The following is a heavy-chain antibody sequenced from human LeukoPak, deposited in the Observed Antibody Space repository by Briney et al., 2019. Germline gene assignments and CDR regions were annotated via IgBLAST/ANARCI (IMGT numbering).Heavy chain of an antibody. CDR3: ARDYGSGSYKY. CDR2: INHSGST. D-gene: IGHD3-10*01. V-gene: IGHV4-34*01. Sequence: PSETLSLTCAVYGGSFSGYYWSWICQPPGKGLEWIGEINHSGSTNYNPSLKSRVTISVDTSKNQFSLKLSSVTAADTAVYYCARDYGSGSYKYWGQGTLVTVSS. CDR1: GGSFSGYY. J-gene: IGHJ4*02.